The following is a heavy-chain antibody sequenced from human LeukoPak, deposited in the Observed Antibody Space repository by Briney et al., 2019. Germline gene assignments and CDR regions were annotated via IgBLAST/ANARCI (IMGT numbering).Heavy chain of an antibody. CDR3: ARAPNKYYYGSGNWFDP. Sequence: GASVKVSCKASGGTFSSYAMHWVRQAPGQRLEWMGWINAGNGNTKYSQKFQGRVTITRDTSASTAYMELSSLRSEDTAVYYCARAPNKYYYGSGNWFDPWGQGTLVTVSS. CDR1: GGTFSSYA. CDR2: INAGNGNT. J-gene: IGHJ5*02. V-gene: IGHV1-3*01. D-gene: IGHD3-10*01.